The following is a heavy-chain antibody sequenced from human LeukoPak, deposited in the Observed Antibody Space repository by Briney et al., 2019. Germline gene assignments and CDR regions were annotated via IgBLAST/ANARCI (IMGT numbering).Heavy chain of an antibody. D-gene: IGHD6-13*01. J-gene: IGHJ4*02. CDR1: GGSFSGYY. Sequence: PSETLSLTCAVYGGSFSGYYWSWIRQPPGNGLEWIGYIYYSGSTNYNPSLKSRVTISVDTSKNQFSLKLSSVTAADTAVYYCARGVKQKLAAFDYWGQGTLVTVSS. CDR2: IYYSGST. CDR3: ARGVKQKLAAFDY. V-gene: IGHV4-59*08.